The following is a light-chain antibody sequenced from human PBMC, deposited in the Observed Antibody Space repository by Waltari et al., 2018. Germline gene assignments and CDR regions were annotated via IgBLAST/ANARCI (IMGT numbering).Light chain of an antibody. Sequence: DIQMTQSPSTLSASVGDRVTITCRASQSIGPWAAWYQLKPGKAPKLLIYDASSLESGVPLRFSGSGSGTEFTLTISSLQPDDFATYYCHQHKTHWTFGQGTKVEIK. CDR3: HQHKTHWT. V-gene: IGKV1-5*01. CDR1: QSIGPW. J-gene: IGKJ1*01. CDR2: DAS.